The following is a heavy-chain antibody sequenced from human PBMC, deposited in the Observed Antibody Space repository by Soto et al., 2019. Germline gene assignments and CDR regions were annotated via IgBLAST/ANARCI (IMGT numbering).Heavy chain of an antibody. Sequence: ASVKVSCKASGGTFSSYAISWVRQAPGQGLEWMGGIIPIFGTANYAQKFQGRVTITADESTSTAYMELSSLRSEDTAVYYCARADSQLQENYYGMDVWGQGTTVTVSS. J-gene: IGHJ6*02. V-gene: IGHV1-69*13. CDR3: ARADSQLQENYYGMDV. CDR2: IIPIFGTA. CDR1: GGTFSSYA. D-gene: IGHD1-26*01.